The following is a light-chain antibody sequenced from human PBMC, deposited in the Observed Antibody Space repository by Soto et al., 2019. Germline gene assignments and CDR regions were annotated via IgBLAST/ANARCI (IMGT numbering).Light chain of an antibody. CDR3: QQYNNWPPWT. CDR1: QSVSSN. Sequence: EIVMTQSPATLSVSPGERATLSCRASQSVSSNLAWYQQKPGQAPRLLIYGASTRATGIPARLSGSGSVTEFTLTISSLQSEDFAFYYCQQYNNWPPWTFGQGTKVEIK. J-gene: IGKJ1*01. V-gene: IGKV3-15*01. CDR2: GAS.